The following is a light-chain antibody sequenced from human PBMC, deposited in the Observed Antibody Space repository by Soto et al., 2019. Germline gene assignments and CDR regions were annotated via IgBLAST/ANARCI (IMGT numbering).Light chain of an antibody. CDR3: QQYRT. V-gene: IGKV3-15*01. Sequence: EIIVTQSPATLSVSPGERVTLSCRASQSVTRDLAWYQQKPGQAPRLLIYGASTRATGIPARFSGSGSGTEFTLTINSLQSEDFAIYYCQQYRTFGQGTRVEIK. CDR1: QSVTRD. J-gene: IGKJ1*01. CDR2: GAS.